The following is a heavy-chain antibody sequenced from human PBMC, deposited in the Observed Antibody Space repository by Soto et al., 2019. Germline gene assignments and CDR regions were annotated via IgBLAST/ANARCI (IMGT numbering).Heavy chain of an antibody. D-gene: IGHD6-19*01. CDR1: GYTFTSYD. CDR2: MNPNSGNT. V-gene: IGHV1-8*01. J-gene: IGHJ1*01. Sequence: QVQLVQSGAEVKKPGASVKVSCKASGYTFTSYDINWVRQATGQGLEWMGWMNPNSGNTGYAQKFQGRVTMTRNTSRSTAYMELSSMRSEDTPVYYWAREYSSGWSKDWGQGTLVIVSS. CDR3: AREYSSGWSKD.